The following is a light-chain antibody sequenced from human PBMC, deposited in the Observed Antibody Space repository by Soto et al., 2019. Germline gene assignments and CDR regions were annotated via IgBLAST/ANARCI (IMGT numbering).Light chain of an antibody. CDR2: EVS. J-gene: IGLJ2*01. CDR3: TSYTSSTSAV. CDR1: SSDVGRYNY. V-gene: IGLV2-14*01. Sequence: QSALTQPASVSGSPGQSITISCTGTSSDVGRYNYVSWFQQHPGKAPKLIIFEVSTRPSGVSNRFSGSKSGNTASLTISGLQIVDEADYYCTSYTSSTSAVFGGGTKLTVL.